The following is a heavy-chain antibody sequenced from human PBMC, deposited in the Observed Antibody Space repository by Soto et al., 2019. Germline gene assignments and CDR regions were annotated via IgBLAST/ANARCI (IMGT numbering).Heavy chain of an antibody. J-gene: IGHJ6*02. CDR3: ARPGTTVPTDPEFDYYYYYGMDV. CDR1: GYTFTSYG. V-gene: IGHV1-18*01. D-gene: IGHD4-17*01. Sequence: QVQLVQSGAEVKKPGASVKVSCKASGYTFTSYGISWVRQAPGQGLEWMGWISAYNGNTNYAQKLQGRVTMTTDTSTSTAYMELRSLRSDDTAVYYCARPGTTVPTDPEFDYYYYYGMDVWGQGTTVTVSS. CDR2: ISAYNGNT.